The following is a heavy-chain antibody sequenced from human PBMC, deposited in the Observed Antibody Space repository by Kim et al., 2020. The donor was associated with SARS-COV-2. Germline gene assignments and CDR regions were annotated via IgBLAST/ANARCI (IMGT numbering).Heavy chain of an antibody. J-gene: IGHJ4*02. D-gene: IGHD2-21*02. CDR3: ARVTEAYFDY. CDR2: IYTGDST. CDR1: GFTVSSTY. V-gene: IGHV3-53*01. Sequence: GGSLRLSCAASGFTVSSTYMSWVRQAPGKGLEWVSVIYTGDSTYSADSVKGRFFISRDNSKNILYLQMNSVRVDDTAVYYCARVTEAYFDYWGQGTLVTV.